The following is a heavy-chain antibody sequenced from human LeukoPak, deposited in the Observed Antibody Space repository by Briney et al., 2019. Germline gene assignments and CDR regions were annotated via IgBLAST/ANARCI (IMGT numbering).Heavy chain of an antibody. CDR2: FDPEDGET. CDR3: ATSIAAAGYDY. D-gene: IGHD6-13*01. Sequence: ASVKVSCKVSGYTLTKISMHWGRHAPAKGHEWKGGFDPEDGETIYAQKFQGRVTMTEDTSTDTAYMELSSLRAEDTAVYYCATSIAAAGYDYWGQGTLVTVSS. J-gene: IGHJ4*02. V-gene: IGHV1-24*01. CDR1: GYTLTKIS.